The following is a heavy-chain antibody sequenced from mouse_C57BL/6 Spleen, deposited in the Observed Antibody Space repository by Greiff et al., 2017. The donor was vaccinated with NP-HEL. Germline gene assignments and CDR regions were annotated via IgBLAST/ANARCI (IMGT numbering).Heavy chain of an antibody. V-gene: IGHV14-3*01. Sequence: VQLQQSVAELVRPGASVKLSCTASGFNIKNTYMPWVQQRPEQGLEWIGRIDPANGNTKYAPKFQGKATITADTSSNTAYLQLSSLTSEDTAIYYCALTYDYDGAWFAYWGQGTLVTVSA. CDR3: ALTYDYDGAWFAY. D-gene: IGHD2-4*01. CDR1: GFNIKNTY. J-gene: IGHJ3*01. CDR2: IDPANGNT.